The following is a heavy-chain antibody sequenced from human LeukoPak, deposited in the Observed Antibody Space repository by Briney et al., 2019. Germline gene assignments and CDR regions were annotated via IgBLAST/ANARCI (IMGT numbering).Heavy chain of an antibody. CDR2: INHSGST. D-gene: IGHD3-22*01. CDR3: ARRGYYYDSSGYYRSTRVGYFDY. Sequence: PSETLSLTCAVSGYSMSSGYYWSWIRQPPGKGLEWIGEINHSGSTNYNPSLKSRVTISVDTSKNQFSLKLSSVTAADTAVYYCARRGYYYDSSGYYRSTRVGYFDYWGQGTLVTVSS. J-gene: IGHJ4*02. V-gene: IGHV4-34*01. CDR1: GYSMSSGYY.